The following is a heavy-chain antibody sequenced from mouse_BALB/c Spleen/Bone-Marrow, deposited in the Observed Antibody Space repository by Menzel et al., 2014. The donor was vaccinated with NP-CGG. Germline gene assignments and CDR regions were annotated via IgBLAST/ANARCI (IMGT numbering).Heavy chain of an antibody. V-gene: IGHV1-82*01. J-gene: IGHJ4*01. CDR3: ARSDGYRDMDY. D-gene: IGHD2-3*01. Sequence: VQLQQSGPELVKPGASVKIPCKASGYAFSSSWMNWVKQRPGQGLEWIGRIYPGDGDTKYNGKFKGKATLTADKSSSTAYMQLSSLTSVDSAVYFCARSDGYRDMDYWGQGTPVTVSS. CDR1: GYAFSSSW. CDR2: IYPGDGDT.